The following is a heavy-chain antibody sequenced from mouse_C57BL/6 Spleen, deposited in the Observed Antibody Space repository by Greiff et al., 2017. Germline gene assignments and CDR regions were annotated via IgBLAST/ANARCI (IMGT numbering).Heavy chain of an antibody. CDR1: GYTFTSYW. V-gene: IGHV1-53*01. CDR2: INPSNGGT. D-gene: IGHD4-1*01. CDR3: ARWKLTGTSWFAY. J-gene: IGHJ3*01. Sequence: VKLQQPGTELVKPGASVKLSCKASGYTFTSYWMHWVKQRPGQGLEWIGNINPSNGGTNYNEKFKSKATLTVDKSSSTAYMQLSSLTSEDSAVYYCARWKLTGTSWFAYWGQGTLVTVSA.